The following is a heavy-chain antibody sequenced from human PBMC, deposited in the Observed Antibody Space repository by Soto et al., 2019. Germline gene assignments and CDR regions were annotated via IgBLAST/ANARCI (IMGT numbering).Heavy chain of an antibody. CDR1: GFRFSSYW. D-gene: IGHD6-19*01. Sequence: GGSLRLSCGASGFRFSSYWMSWVRQAPGKGLEWVANMNQDGSAKNYVDSVKGRFTISRDNAKNSVYLQMSSLKVEDSAVYYCARDSSGWKPLDYWGQGTQVTVSS. CDR3: ARDSSGWKPLDY. V-gene: IGHV3-7*01. CDR2: MNQDGSAK. J-gene: IGHJ4*02.